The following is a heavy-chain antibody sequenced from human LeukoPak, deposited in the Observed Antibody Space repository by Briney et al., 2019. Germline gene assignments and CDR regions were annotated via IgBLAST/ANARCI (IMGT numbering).Heavy chain of an antibody. CDR1: GFTFSSYA. CDR2: ISYDGSNK. Sequence: GGSLRLSCAASGFTFSSYAMHWVRQAPGKGLEWVAVISYDGSNKYYADSVKGRFTISRDNSKNTLYLQMNSLRAEDTAVYYCAKGRKTDVWGQGTTVTVSS. J-gene: IGHJ6*02. CDR3: AKGRKTDV. V-gene: IGHV3-30-3*01.